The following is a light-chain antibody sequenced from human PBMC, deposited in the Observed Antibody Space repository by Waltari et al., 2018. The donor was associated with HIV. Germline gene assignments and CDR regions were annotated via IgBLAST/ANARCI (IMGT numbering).Light chain of an antibody. V-gene: IGKV3-20*01. Sequence: EVVLTQSPGTLSLSPGERATLSCRASLSVSSRHLAWYQQKPGQAPRLLIYGTSNRATGIPDRFSGSGSGTDFTLTISRLEPGDFAVYFCQQYGTSPPYTFGQGTKLEIK. CDR1: LSVSSRH. CDR3: QQYGTSPPYT. J-gene: IGKJ2*01. CDR2: GTS.